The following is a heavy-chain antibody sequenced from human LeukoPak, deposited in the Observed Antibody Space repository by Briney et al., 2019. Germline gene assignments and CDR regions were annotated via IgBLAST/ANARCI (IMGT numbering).Heavy chain of an antibody. V-gene: IGHV1-2*02. Sequence: ASVKVSCKASGYTFTGYFMHWVRQAPGQGLEWMGWINPNSGGTNYAQKFQGRVTMTRDTSISTAYMELSRLRSDDTAVYYCRRGVAAASSHSDYWGQGTLVTVSS. CDR2: INPNSGGT. D-gene: IGHD6-13*01. CDR1: GYTFTGYF. J-gene: IGHJ4*02. CDR3: RRGVAAASSHSDY.